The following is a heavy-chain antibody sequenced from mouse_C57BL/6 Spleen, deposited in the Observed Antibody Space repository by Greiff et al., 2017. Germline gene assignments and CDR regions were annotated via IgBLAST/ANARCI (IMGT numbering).Heavy chain of an antibody. CDR3: ARVYDYLDY. D-gene: IGHD2-3*01. J-gene: IGHJ2*01. V-gene: IGHV5-16*01. CDR1: GFTFSDYY. Sequence: EVQVVESEGGLVQPGSSMKLSCTASGFTFSDYYMAWVRQVPEKGLEWVANINYDGSSTYYLDSLKSRFIISRDNAKNILYLQMSSLKSEDTATYYCARVYDYLDYWGQGTTLTVSS. CDR2: INYDGSST.